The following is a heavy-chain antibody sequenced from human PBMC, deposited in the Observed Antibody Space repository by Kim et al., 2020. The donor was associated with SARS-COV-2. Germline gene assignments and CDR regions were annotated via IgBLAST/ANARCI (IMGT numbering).Heavy chain of an antibody. CDR3: ARGLRGGYYFDS. J-gene: IGHJ4*02. D-gene: IGHD3-16*01. V-gene: IGHV3-53*01. Sequence: YYEDSVRCRFTISRDNSNNTLYLQMNGLRAEDTAVYYCARGLRGGYYFDSWGQGTLVTVSS.